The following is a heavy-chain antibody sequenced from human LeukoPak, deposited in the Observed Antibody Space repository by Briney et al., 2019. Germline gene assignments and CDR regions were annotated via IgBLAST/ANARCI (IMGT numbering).Heavy chain of an antibody. CDR2: IYSGGNT. CDR1: GFTVSSNY. D-gene: IGHD3-10*01. CDR3: ARDSGSGSGNFDY. V-gene: IGHV3-53*01. Sequence: PGGSLRLSFAASGFTVSSNYMNWVRQAPGKGLEWVSVIYSGGNTYYADSVKGRFTISRDNFKNTLYLQMNSLRAEDTALYYCARDSGSGSGNFDYWGQGTLVTVSS. J-gene: IGHJ4*02.